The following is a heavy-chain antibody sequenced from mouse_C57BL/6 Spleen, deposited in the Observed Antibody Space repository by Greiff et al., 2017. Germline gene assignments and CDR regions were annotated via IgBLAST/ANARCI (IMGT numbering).Heavy chain of an antibody. CDR2: IRLKSDNYAT. CDR3: TAVTPLGNY. CDR1: GFTFSNYW. Sequence: EVKLMESGGGLVQPGGSMKLSCVASGFTFSNYWMNWVRQSPEKGLEWVAQIRLKSDNYATHYAESVKGRFTISRDDSKSSVYLQMNNLRAEDTGIYYCTAVTPLGNYWGQGTTLTVSS. D-gene: IGHD3-3*01. V-gene: IGHV6-3*01. J-gene: IGHJ2*01.